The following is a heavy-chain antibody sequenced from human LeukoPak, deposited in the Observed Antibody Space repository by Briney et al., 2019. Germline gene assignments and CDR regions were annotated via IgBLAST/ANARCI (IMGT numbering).Heavy chain of an antibody. CDR2: IYTSGST. Sequence: SETLSLTCTVSGGSINNYYWTWIRQPAGKGLEWIGRIYTSGSTNYNPSLKSRVTMSVDRSKNQFSLRLSSVTAADTAVYYCARSQYGDYVEDYWGQGTLVTVSS. CDR3: ARSQYGDYVEDY. V-gene: IGHV4-4*07. J-gene: IGHJ4*02. D-gene: IGHD4-17*01. CDR1: GGSINNYY.